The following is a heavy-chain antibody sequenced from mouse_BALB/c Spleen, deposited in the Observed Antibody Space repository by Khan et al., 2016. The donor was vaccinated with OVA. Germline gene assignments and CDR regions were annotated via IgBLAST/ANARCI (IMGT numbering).Heavy chain of an antibody. V-gene: IGHV1-69*01. CDR1: GYTFTSYW. J-gene: IGHJ4*01. Sequence: QVQLKQSGAELVRPGASVKLSGKASGYTFTSYWQNWVKQRPGQGREWIGNIYPSDIDTIYNQKFKDKTTLTVEKSSSKAYMQLSSPTSEDRAVYYCTRGAGYYYAMDYWGQGTSVTVSS. CDR2: IYPSDIDT. CDR3: TRGAGYYYAMDY.